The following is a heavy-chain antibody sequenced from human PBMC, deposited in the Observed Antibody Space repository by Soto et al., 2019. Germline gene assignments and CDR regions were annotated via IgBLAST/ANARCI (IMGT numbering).Heavy chain of an antibody. CDR2: IYPGDSDT. Sequence: PGESLKISCKGSGYSFTSYWIGWVRQMPGKGLEWMGIIYPGDSDTRYSPSFQGQVTISADKSISTAYLQWSSLKASDTAMYYCAGGGVRGVIAPTTDDYGMDVRREGTTVTVGS. CDR3: AGGGVRGVIAPTTDDYGMDV. V-gene: IGHV5-51*01. D-gene: IGHD3-10*01. CDR1: GYSFTSYW. J-gene: IGHJ6*04.